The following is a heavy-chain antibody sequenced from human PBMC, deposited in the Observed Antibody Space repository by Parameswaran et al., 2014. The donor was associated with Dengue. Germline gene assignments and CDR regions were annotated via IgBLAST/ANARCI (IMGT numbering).Heavy chain of an antibody. CDR2: IYYSGST. CDR3: ARHGQDYDILTGYYTNYYYYMDV. D-gene: IGHD3-9*01. J-gene: IGHJ6*03. V-gene: IGHV4-39*01. Sequence: WIRQPPGKGLEWIGSIYYSGSTYYNPSLKSRVTISVDTSKNQFSLKLSSVTAADTAVYYCARHGQDYDILTGYYTNYYYYMDVWGKRDHGHRLL.